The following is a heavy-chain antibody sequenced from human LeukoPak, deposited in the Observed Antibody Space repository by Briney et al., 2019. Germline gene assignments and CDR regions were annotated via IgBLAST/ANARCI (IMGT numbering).Heavy chain of an antibody. Sequence: PSETLSLTCTVSGGSMSTYYWTWIRQPPGKGLEWIGFIYYTGSTNYKPSLKSRLTISTDASNNHFSLRLTSVTPADTAVYYCARIGGVFHHWGQGTLVTVSS. CDR2: IYYTGST. V-gene: IGHV4-59*01. D-gene: IGHD3-10*01. CDR3: ARIGGVFHH. J-gene: IGHJ1*01. CDR1: GGSMSTYY.